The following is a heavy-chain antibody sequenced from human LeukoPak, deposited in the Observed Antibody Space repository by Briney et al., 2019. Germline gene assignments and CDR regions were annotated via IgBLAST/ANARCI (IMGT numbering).Heavy chain of an antibody. D-gene: IGHD6-13*01. CDR1: GYTFTGYY. V-gene: IGHV1-2*02. Sequence: ASVKVSCKASGYTFTGYYMDWVRQAPGQGLEWMGWINPNSGGTNYAQKFQGRVTMTRDTSISTAYMELSRLRSDDTAVYYCARDPQGIAAALTFDYWGQGTLVTVSS. CDR2: INPNSGGT. J-gene: IGHJ4*02. CDR3: ARDPQGIAAALTFDY.